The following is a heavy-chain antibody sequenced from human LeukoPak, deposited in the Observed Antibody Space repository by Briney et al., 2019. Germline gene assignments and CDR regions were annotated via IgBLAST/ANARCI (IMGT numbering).Heavy chain of an antibody. V-gene: IGHV3-23*01. CDR1: GFTFSSYG. CDR2: IGGSGGGT. D-gene: IGHD3-22*01. Sequence: PGGSLRLSCAASGFTFSSYGMSWLRQAPGKGLEWVSAIGGSGGGTYYADSVKGRFTISRDNSKNTLYLQMHSLRADDTAVYYCAKHYYDSSGYSGFDYWGQGTLVTVSS. J-gene: IGHJ4*02. CDR3: AKHYYDSSGYSGFDY.